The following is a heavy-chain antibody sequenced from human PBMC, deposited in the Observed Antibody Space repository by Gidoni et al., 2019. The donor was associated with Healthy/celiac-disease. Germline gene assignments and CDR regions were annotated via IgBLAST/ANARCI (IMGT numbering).Heavy chain of an antibody. CDR1: GFTCSSYS. CDR3: AREASGYDLGAFDI. D-gene: IGHD5-12*01. V-gene: IGHV3-21*01. Sequence: EGQRVEAGGGLVKLGGALRLSCAASGFTCSSYSMNWVRQAPGKGLEWVSSISSSSSYIYYADSVKGRFTISRDNAKNSLYLQMNSLRAEDTAVYYCAREASGYDLGAFDIWGQGTMVTVSS. J-gene: IGHJ3*02. CDR2: ISSSSSYI.